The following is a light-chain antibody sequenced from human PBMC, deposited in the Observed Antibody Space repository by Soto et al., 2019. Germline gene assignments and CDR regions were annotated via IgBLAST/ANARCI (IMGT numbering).Light chain of an antibody. Sequence: QSVLTQPASVSGSPGQSITISCTGTSSYVGAHNYVSWYQQHPGKAPKLIIYEVSNRPSGVSNRFSGSKSGNTASLTISGLQADDEAAYHCSSFTSSGTFYVFGTGTKVTVL. V-gene: IGLV2-14*01. J-gene: IGLJ1*01. CDR2: EVS. CDR1: SSYVGAHNY. CDR3: SSFTSSGTFYV.